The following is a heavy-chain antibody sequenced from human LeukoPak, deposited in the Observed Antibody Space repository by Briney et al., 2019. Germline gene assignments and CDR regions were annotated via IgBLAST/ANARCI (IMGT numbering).Heavy chain of an antibody. D-gene: IGHD3-22*01. Sequence: PGGSLRLSCAASGLTFSSYAMSWVRQAPGKGLKWVSAISGSGGSTYYADSVKGRFTISRDNSKNTLYLQMNSLRGDDTAVHYCAKDQGYYDSSGTGLDYWGQGTLVTVSS. CDR2: ISGSGGST. J-gene: IGHJ4*02. CDR1: GLTFSSYA. V-gene: IGHV3-23*01. CDR3: AKDQGYYDSSGTGLDY.